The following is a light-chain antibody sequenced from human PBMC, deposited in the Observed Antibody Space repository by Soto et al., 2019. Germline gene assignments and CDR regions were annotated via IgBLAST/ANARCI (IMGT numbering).Light chain of an antibody. J-gene: IGKJ1*01. CDR3: QQYGNSRA. Sequence: VLTQSPGTLSLSPGERATLSCRASQSVGSTYLAWYQQRPGQAPRLVIYDISSRATGIPDRFSGSGSGTDFTLTISRLEPEDFAVYYCQQYGNSRAFGQGTKVEIK. CDR1: QSVGSTY. CDR2: DIS. V-gene: IGKV3-20*01.